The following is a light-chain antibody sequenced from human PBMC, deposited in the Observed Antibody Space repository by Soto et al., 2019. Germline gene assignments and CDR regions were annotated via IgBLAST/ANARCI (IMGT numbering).Light chain of an antibody. J-gene: IGLJ2*01. CDR2: YDS. V-gene: IGLV3-21*04. Sequence: SYELTQPPSVSVAPGKTARITCGGNNIGSKSVHWYQQKPGQAPVLVIYYDSDRPSGIPERFSGSNSGNTATLTISRVEAGDEVDYYCQVWDSSSDHYVVFGGGTKLTVL. CDR1: NIGSKS. CDR3: QVWDSSSDHYVV.